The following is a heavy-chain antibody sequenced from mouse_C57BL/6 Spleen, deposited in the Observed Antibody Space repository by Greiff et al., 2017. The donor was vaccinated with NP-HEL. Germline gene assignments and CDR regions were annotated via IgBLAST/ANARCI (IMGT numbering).Heavy chain of an antibody. Sequence: EVMLVESGGGLVKPGGSLKLSCAASGFTFSSYTMSWVRQTPEKRLEWVATISGGGGNTYYPDSVKGRFTISRDNAKNTLYLQMSSLRSEDTALYYCATLYDYDGAWFAYWGQGTLVTVSA. CDR1: GFTFSSYT. V-gene: IGHV5-9*01. J-gene: IGHJ3*01. CDR2: ISGGGGNT. D-gene: IGHD2-4*01. CDR3: ATLYDYDGAWFAY.